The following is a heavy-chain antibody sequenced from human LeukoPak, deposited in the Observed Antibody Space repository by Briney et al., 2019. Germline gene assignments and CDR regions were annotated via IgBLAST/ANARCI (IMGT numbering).Heavy chain of an antibody. J-gene: IGHJ3*02. CDR1: GSSFTSYW. D-gene: IGHD3-22*01. CDR2: IYPGESDT. Sequence: GASLKISWKGSGSSFTSYWIGWVRQMPGKGVEWMGIIYPGESDTRYSPSFQGQVTISADKSISTAYLQWSSLKASDTAMYYCAGTYYYDSSGFTRGAFDIWGQGTMVTVSS. V-gene: IGHV5-51*01. CDR3: AGTYYYDSSGFTRGAFDI.